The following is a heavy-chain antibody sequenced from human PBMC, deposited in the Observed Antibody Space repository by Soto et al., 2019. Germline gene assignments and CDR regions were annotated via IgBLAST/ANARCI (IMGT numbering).Heavy chain of an antibody. CDR1: GFTFSSYG. V-gene: IGHV3-30*03. D-gene: IGHD2-21*02. CDR2: ISYDGSNK. Sequence: GGSLRLSCAASGFTFSSYGMHWVRQAPGKGLEWVAVISYDGSNKYYADSVKGRFTISRDNSKNTLYLQMNSLRAEDTAVYYCAPVVTPAYYYGMDVWGQGTTVTVSS. CDR3: APVVTPAYYYGMDV. J-gene: IGHJ6*02.